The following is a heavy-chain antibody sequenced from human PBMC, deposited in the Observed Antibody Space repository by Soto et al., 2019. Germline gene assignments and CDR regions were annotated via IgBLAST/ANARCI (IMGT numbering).Heavy chain of an antibody. CDR3: ARGGIYCSGGSCYSGYGYPLDYYYGMDV. Sequence: ASVKVSCKASGYTFTSYDINWVRQATGQGLEWMGWMNPNSGNTGYAQKFQGRVTMTRNTSISTAYMELSSLRSEDTAVYYCARGGIYCSGGSCYSGYGYPLDYYYGMDVWGQGTTVTVSS. CDR1: GYTFTSYD. V-gene: IGHV1-8*01. J-gene: IGHJ6*02. D-gene: IGHD2-15*01. CDR2: MNPNSGNT.